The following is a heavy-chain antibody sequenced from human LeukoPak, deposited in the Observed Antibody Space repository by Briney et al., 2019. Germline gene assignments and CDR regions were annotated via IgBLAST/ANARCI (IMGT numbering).Heavy chain of an antibody. D-gene: IGHD2-21*02. V-gene: IGHV3-21*01. CDR3: ARGGGDIPIDS. J-gene: IGHJ4*02. CDR2: ISSRSYG. Sequence: GGSLRLSCAASGFTFSTSGMNWVRQAPGKGLEWVASISSRSYGYYADAVKGRFTISRDNARNSLYLQMDSLRAEDTALYYCARGGGDIPIDSWGQGTLVAVSS. CDR1: GFTFSTSG.